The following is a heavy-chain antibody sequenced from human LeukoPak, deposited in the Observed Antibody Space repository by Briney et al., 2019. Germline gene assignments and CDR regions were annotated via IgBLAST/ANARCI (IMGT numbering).Heavy chain of an antibody. CDR3: ARGGYYGSGSYRNWFDP. D-gene: IGHD3-10*01. V-gene: IGHV3-74*01. J-gene: IGHJ5*02. CDR2: INSDGSST. Sequence: PGGSLRLSCAASGFTFSSYWMHWVRQAPGKGLVWVSRINSDGSSTSYADSVKGRFTISRDNAKNTLYLQMNSLRAEDTAVYYCARGGYYGSGSYRNWFDPWGQGTLVTVSS. CDR1: GFTFSSYW.